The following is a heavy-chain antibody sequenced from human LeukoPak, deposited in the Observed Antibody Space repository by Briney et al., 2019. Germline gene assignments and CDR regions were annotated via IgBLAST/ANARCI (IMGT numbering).Heavy chain of an antibody. CDR1: GGSFSGYY. V-gene: IGHV4-34*01. CDR3: ARAMGTTVTTYYMDV. D-gene: IGHD4-17*01. Sequence: SETLSLTCAVYGGSFSGYYWSWIRQPPGKGLEWIGEINHSGSTNYNPSLKSRVTISVDTSKNQFSLKLSSVTAADTAVYYCARAMGTTVTTYYMDVWGKGTTVTVSS. CDR2: INHSGST. J-gene: IGHJ6*03.